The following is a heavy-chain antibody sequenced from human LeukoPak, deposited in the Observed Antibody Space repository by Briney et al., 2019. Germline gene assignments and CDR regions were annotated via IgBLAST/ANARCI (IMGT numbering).Heavy chain of an antibody. CDR3: TRGGWDVVVVPATGIDY. CDR1: GFTLSDYF. J-gene: IGHJ4*02. D-gene: IGHD2-15*01. V-gene: IGHV3-69-1*01. CDR2: IAPAGTT. Sequence: PGGSLRLSCAASGFTLSDYFMTWIRQAPGKGLEWVSYIAPAGTTYYADSVKGRFTISRDNAKNSLYLQMNSLRAEDTAVYYCTRGGWDVVVVPATGIDYWGQGTLVTVSS.